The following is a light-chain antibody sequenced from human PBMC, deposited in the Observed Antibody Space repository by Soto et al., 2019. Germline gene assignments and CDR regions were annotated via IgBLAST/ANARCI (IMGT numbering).Light chain of an antibody. V-gene: IGKV3-20*01. Sequence: EIVLTQSPGTLSLSPGERATLSCRASQSIRYNYLAWYQQKPGQAPRLLIYAASSRATGIPDRFSGSGSGTDFTLTISRLEPEDFAVYFCQQYDVSPITFGLGTRLEIK. J-gene: IGKJ5*01. CDR3: QQYDVSPIT. CDR2: AAS. CDR1: QSIRYNY.